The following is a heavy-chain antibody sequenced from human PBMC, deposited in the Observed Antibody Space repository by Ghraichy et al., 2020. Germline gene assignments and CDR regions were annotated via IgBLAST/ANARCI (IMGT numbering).Heavy chain of an antibody. CDR3: ARCGSGGDCSYFQD. CDR1: GNTFTGYY. CDR2: IYPNTGGT. D-gene: IGHD2-21*02. J-gene: IGHJ1*01. V-gene: IGHV1-2*02. Sequence: ASVKVSCKASGNTFTGYYMHWVRRAPGQGLEWMGRIYPNTGGTNSAQKFQGRVTMTRDTSISTAYMELSRLRSYDTAVYYCARCGSGGDCSYFQDWGQGTLVTVSS.